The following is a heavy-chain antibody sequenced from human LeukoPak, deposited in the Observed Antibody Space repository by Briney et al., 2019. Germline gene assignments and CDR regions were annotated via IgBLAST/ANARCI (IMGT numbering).Heavy chain of an antibody. V-gene: IGHV3-53*01. Sequence: SGGSLTLSCAASGFTVSSNYMSWVRQAPGKGLEWVSVIYSGGSTYYADSVKGRFTISRDNSKNTLYLQMNSLRAEDTAVYYCARELGSGSFDYWGQGTLVTVSS. CDR2: IYSGGST. CDR3: ARELGSGSFDY. CDR1: GFTVSSNY. J-gene: IGHJ4*02. D-gene: IGHD6-19*01.